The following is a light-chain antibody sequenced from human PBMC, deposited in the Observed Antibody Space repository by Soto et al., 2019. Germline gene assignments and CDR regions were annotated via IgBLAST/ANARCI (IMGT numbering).Light chain of an antibody. Sequence: EIVMTQSPATLSASPGERATLSCRASQSVASSLIWYQQKPGQAPRLLIHGASSRATGIPARFSGSGSGTDFTLTISRLEPEDFAVYYCQQYGSSPYTFGQGTKVDIK. J-gene: IGKJ2*01. CDR1: QSVASS. V-gene: IGKV3-20*01. CDR2: GAS. CDR3: QQYGSSPYT.